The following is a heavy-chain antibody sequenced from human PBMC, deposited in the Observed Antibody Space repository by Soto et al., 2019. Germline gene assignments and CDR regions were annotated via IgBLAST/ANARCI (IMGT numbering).Heavy chain of an antibody. CDR2: ISGSANST. D-gene: IGHD3-22*01. J-gene: IGHJ4*02. CDR3: AQDLPITYYYDSSGSPKTPNDY. V-gene: IGHV3-23*01. CDR1: GFTFITYA. Sequence: PGGSLSLSCAASGFTFITYAMSWVRQAPGKGQEWVSGISGSANSTYYADSVKGRFTISRDNSKNTLYLQMNSLRAEDTAVYYCAQDLPITYYYDSSGSPKTPNDYWGQGTLVTVSS.